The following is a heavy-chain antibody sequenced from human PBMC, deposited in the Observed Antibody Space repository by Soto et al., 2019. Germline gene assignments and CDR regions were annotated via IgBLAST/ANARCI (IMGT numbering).Heavy chain of an antibody. CDR2: ISRSAGRT. D-gene: IGHD6-13*01. CDR1: GFTFIAYA. CDR3: AKGLGGGCWYYFDY. Sequence: PGGSQRLSCAAAGFTFIAYAMSWVRQVPGKGLDLVSTISRSAGRTYYADSVKGRFIISRDNSKNTLDLQLNSLRAENTPLFSCAKGLGGGCWYYFDYWGKGALFPVSS. V-gene: IGHV3-23*01. J-gene: IGHJ4*02.